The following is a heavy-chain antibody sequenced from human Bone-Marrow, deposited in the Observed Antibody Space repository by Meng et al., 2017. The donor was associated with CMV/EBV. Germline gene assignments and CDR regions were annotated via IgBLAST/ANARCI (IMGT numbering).Heavy chain of an antibody. J-gene: IGHJ4*02. CDR2: IIPILGIA. V-gene: IGHV1-69*02. D-gene: IGHD2-2*01. Sequence: SVKVSCKASGGTFSSYTISWVRQAPGQGLECMGRIIPILGIANYAQKFQGRVTITADKSTSTAYMELSSLRSEDTAVYYCTTDLSSTICSECLDYWSQGALVTVSS. CDR3: TTDLSSTICSECLDY. CDR1: GGTFSSYT.